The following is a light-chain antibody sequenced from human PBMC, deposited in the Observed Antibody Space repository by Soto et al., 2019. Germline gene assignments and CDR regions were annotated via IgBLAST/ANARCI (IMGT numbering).Light chain of an antibody. Sequence: QSVLTQSPSASASLGASVKLTCTLSSGHSSYAIAWHQQQPEKGPRYLMKLNSDGSHSKGDGIPDRFSGSSSGAERYLTVSSLQSEDEADYYCQTWGNGIHRDLVFGGGTQLTVL. CDR3: QTWGNGIHRDLV. V-gene: IGLV4-69*01. J-gene: IGLJ2*01. CDR1: SGHSSYA. CDR2: LNSDGSH.